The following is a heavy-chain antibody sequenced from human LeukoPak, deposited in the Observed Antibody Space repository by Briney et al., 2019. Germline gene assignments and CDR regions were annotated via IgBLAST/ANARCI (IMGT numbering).Heavy chain of an antibody. Sequence: SETLSLTCTVSGGSISSYYWSWIRQPPGKGLEWIGYIYYSGSTNYNPSLKSRVTISGDTSKNQFSLKLSSVTAADTAVYDCARRRYCSAGSYYRFWAYWGQGTLVTVSS. CDR3: ARRRYCSAGSYYRFWAY. D-gene: IGHD2-15*01. V-gene: IGHV4-59*01. CDR2: IYYSGST. CDR1: GGSISSYY. J-gene: IGHJ4*02.